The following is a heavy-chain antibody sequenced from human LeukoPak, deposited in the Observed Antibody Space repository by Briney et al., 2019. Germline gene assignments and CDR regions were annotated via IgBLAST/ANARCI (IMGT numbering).Heavy chain of an antibody. CDR1: GGSISSDY. D-gene: IGHD5-18*01. Sequence: SETLSLTCTVSGGSISSDYWGWIRQPPGKGLEWIGSISHTSSTYYNPSLKSRVTISVDTSKNQFSLKLSSVTAADTAVYYCAGDDTAMVYFDYWGQGTLVTVSS. CDR2: ISHTSST. J-gene: IGHJ4*02. CDR3: AGDDTAMVYFDY. V-gene: IGHV4-38-2*02.